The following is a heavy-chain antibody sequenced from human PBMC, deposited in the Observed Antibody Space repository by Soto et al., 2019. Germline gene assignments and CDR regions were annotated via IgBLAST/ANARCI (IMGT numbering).Heavy chain of an antibody. J-gene: IGHJ1*01. CDR2: ISGSGGST. Sequence: GGSLRLSCAASGFTFSSYAISWVRQAPGKGLEWVSAISGSGGSTYYADSAKGRFTISRDNSKNTLYLQMNSLRAEDTAVYYCAKSGVVVAATVYFQHWGQGTLVTAPQ. D-gene: IGHD2-15*01. V-gene: IGHV3-23*01. CDR3: AKSGVVVAATVYFQH. CDR1: GFTFSSYA.